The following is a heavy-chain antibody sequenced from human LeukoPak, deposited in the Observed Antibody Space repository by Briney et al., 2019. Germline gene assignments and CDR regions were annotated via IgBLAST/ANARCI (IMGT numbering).Heavy chain of an antibody. J-gene: IGHJ6*02. Sequence: PGRSLRLSCAASGFTFSSYAMHWVRQAPGKGLEWVAVISYDGSNKYYADSVKGRFTISRDNSKSTLYLQMNSLRAEDTAVYYCAKDRGGEGRSWYYYYGMDVWGQGTTVTVSS. CDR1: GFTFSSYA. D-gene: IGHD6-13*01. CDR3: AKDRGGEGRSWYYYYGMDV. V-gene: IGHV3-30-3*01. CDR2: ISYDGSNK.